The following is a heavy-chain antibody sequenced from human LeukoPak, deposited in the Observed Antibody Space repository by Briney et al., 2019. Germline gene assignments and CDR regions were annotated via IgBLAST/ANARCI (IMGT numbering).Heavy chain of an antibody. CDR2: IYYSGST. D-gene: IGHD2-15*01. V-gene: IGHV4-59*08. CDR1: GGSISSYF. Sequence: SETLSLTCTVSGGSISSYFWSWIRQPPGKGLEWIGYIYYSGSTYYNPSLKSRVTISVDTSKNQFSLKLSSVTAADTAVYYCASLYCSGGSCYLFDYWGQGTLVTVSS. J-gene: IGHJ4*02. CDR3: ASLYCSGGSCYLFDY.